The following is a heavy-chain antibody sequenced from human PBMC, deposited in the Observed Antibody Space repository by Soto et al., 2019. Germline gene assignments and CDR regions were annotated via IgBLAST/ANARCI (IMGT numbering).Heavy chain of an antibody. CDR1: GFTFSSYG. CDR3: ARDPDFWSPLPPGGMDV. D-gene: IGHD3-3*01. J-gene: IGHJ6*02. CDR2: IWYDGSNK. V-gene: IGHV3-33*01. Sequence: GGSLRLSCAASGFTFSSYGMHWVRQAPGKGLEWVAVIWYDGSNKYYADSVKGRFTISRDNSKNTLYLQMNSLRAEDTAVYYCARDPDFWSPLPPGGMDVWGQGTTVTVSS.